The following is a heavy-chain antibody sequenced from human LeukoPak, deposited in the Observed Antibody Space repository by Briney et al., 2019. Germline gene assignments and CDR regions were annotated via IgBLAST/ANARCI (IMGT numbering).Heavy chain of an antibody. CDR3: ARRNSNYPIDT. CDR1: GFTFSSYW. Sequence: GGSLRLSCVASGFTFSSYWMSWVRQAPGKGLEWVANIKQDGSEKYYVDSVKGRFTISRDNAKNSLYLQMNSLRAEDTAVYYCARRNSNYPIDTWGQGTLVTVSS. J-gene: IGHJ5*02. CDR2: IKQDGSEK. D-gene: IGHD4-11*01. V-gene: IGHV3-7*01.